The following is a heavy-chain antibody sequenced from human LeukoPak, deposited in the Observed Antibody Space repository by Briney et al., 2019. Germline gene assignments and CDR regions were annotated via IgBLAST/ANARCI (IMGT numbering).Heavy chain of an antibody. J-gene: IGHJ4*02. CDR2: IYYSGST. D-gene: IGHD3-3*01. CDR1: GSSISSSSYY. V-gene: IGHV4-39*01. CDR3: ARSYYDFWSGYYTGPPDY. Sequence: PSETLSLTCTVSGSSISSSSYYWGWIRQPPGKGLEWIGSIYYSGSTYYNPSLKSRVTISVDTSKNQFSLKLSSVTAADTAVYYCARSYYDFWSGYYTGPPDYWGQGTLVTVSS.